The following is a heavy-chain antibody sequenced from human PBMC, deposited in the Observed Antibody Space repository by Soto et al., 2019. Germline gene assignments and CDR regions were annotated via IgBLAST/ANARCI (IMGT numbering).Heavy chain of an antibody. CDR1: GYTFTSYY. D-gene: IGHD3-22*01. Sequence: QVQLVQSGAEVKKPGASVKVSCKASGYTFTSYYMHWVRQAPGQGLEWMGIINPSGGSTSYAQKFQGRVTMTRDTSTSTVYMELSSLRSEDTAVYYCASTTPFYYDSSGYYPVAAFDIWGQGTMVTVSS. CDR2: INPSGGST. V-gene: IGHV1-46*03. J-gene: IGHJ3*02. CDR3: ASTTPFYYDSSGYYPVAAFDI.